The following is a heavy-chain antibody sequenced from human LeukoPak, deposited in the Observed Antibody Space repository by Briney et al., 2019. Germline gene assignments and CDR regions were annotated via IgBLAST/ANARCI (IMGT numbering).Heavy chain of an antibody. CDR1: GFSFSSYW. D-gene: IGHD3-3*01. V-gene: IGHV3-74*03. J-gene: IGHJ4*02. CDR3: ARAPSRYYDAQTPYYFDY. Sequence: GGSLRLSCAASGFSFSSYWMHWVRQAPGKGLVWVSRINSDGSSTMYADSVKGRFTISRDNAKNTLYMQMNSLRAEDTAVYYCARAPSRYYDAQTPYYFDYWGQGAVGTVSS. CDR2: INSDGSST.